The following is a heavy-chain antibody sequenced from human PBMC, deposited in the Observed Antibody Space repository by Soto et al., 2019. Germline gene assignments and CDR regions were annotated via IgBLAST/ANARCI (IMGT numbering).Heavy chain of an antibody. CDR3: AKKGGGDYILGY. V-gene: IGHV2-5*02. Sequence: QNTLKESGPTLVKPTQTLTLTCSFSGFSLSTNGVGVGWIRQPPGKALEWLALIYWDDSKHYSPSLNSRLTITKDTSRNLVVLTMTNMDPVDTATYYCAKKGGGDYILGYWGQGTLVTVSS. CDR1: GFSLSTNGVG. J-gene: IGHJ4*02. CDR2: IYWDDSK. D-gene: IGHD4-17*01.